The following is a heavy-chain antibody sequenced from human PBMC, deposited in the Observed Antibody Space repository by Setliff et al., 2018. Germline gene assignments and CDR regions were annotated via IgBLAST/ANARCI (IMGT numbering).Heavy chain of an antibody. CDR3: ASLGYCSSTSCWPYYYYGMDV. J-gene: IGHJ6*02. CDR1: GGTFSSYA. CDR2: IIPILGIA. V-gene: IGHV1-69*10. Sequence: ASVKVSCKASGGTFSSYAISWVRQAPGQGLEWMGGIIPILGIANYAQKFQGRVTITADESTSTAYMELSSLRSEDTAVYYCASLGYCSSTSCWPYYYYGMDVWGQGTTITVSS. D-gene: IGHD2-2*01.